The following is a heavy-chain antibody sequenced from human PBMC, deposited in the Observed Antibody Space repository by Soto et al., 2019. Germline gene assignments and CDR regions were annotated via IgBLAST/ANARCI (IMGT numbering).Heavy chain of an antibody. CDR1: GFTFSSYS. J-gene: IGHJ4*02. D-gene: IGHD6-19*01. V-gene: IGHV3-48*01. CDR3: ARVVGAVVDY. Sequence: QPGGSLRLSCAASGFTFSSYSMNWVRQAPGKGLEWVSYISSSSSTIYYADSVKGRFTISRDNAKNSLYLQMNSLRAEDTAVYYCARVVGAVVDYWGQGTLVTVSS. CDR2: ISSSSSTI.